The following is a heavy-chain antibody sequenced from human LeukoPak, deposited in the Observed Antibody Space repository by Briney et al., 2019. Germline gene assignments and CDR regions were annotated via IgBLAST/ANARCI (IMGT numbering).Heavy chain of an antibody. CDR3: ATAAGTS. V-gene: IGHV4-34*01. Sequence: SETLSLTCAVYGGSFSGYYWSWIRQPPGKGLEWIGKINHSGSTNYNPSLKSRVTISVDTSKNQFSLKLSSVTAADTAVYYCATAAGTSWGQGTLVTVSS. D-gene: IGHD6-13*01. J-gene: IGHJ4*02. CDR2: INHSGST. CDR1: GGSFSGYY.